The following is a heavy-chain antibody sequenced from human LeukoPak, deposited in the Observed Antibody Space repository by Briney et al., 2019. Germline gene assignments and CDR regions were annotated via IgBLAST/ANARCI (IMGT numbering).Heavy chain of an antibody. CDR1: GGSIRSSSYY. D-gene: IGHD2-15*01. V-gene: IGHV4-39*07. Sequence: SETLSLTCTVSGGSIRSSSYYWGWIRQPPGKGLEWIGSIYYSGSTYYNPSLKSRVTISVDTSKNQFSLKLSSVTAADTAVYYCARLLGYCSGGGCYGWFDPWGQGTLVTVSS. CDR2: IYYSGST. CDR3: ARLLGYCSGGGCYGWFDP. J-gene: IGHJ5*02.